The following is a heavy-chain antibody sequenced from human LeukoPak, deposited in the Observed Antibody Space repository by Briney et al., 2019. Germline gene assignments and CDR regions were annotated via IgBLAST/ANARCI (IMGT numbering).Heavy chain of an antibody. J-gene: IGHJ5*02. D-gene: IGHD3-9*01. V-gene: IGHV3-30*02. CDR1: GFTFSSYG. Sequence: GGSLRLSCAASGFTFSSYGMHWVRQAPGKGLEWVAFIRYDGSNKYYADSVKGRFTISRDNSKNTLYLQMNSLRAEDTAVYYCAKISGFDGILTGYPPFDPWGQGTLVTVSS. CDR2: IRYDGSNK. CDR3: AKISGFDGILTGYPPFDP.